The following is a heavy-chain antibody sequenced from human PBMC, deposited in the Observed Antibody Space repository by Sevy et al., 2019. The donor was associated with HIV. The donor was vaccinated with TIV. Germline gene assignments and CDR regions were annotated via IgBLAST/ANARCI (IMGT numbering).Heavy chain of an antibody. D-gene: IGHD2-8*01. CDR3: VGPKLTYTNGWHYFDY. V-gene: IGHV4-39*02. J-gene: IGHJ4*02. Sequence: SETLSLTCIVSGASISNTAYYWGWISQSPGKGLEWIASIRHGGYTFYNPSLKSRVTISADTSKNHFSLKLTSVSAADTSIYYCVGPKLTYTNGWHYFDYWGQGTVVTVSS. CDR2: IRHGGYT. CDR1: GASISNTAYY.